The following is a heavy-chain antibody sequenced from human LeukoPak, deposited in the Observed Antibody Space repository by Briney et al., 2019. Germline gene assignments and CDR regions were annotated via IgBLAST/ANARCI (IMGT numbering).Heavy chain of an antibody. Sequence: PGGSLRLSCAASGFTFSSYEMNWVRQAPGKGLEWVSYISSSGSTIYYADSVKGRFTISRDNAKNSLYLQMNSLRAEDTAVYYCARVGSGYYSDYYYYMDVWGKGTTVTISS. V-gene: IGHV3-48*03. CDR3: ARVGSGYYSDYYYYMDV. CDR1: GFTFSSYE. CDR2: ISSSGSTI. D-gene: IGHD3-22*01. J-gene: IGHJ6*03.